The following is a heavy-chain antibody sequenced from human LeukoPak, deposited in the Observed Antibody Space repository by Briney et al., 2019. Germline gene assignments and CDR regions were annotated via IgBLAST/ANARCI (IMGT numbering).Heavy chain of an antibody. D-gene: IGHD3-10*01. CDR3: AREFRMVRGVISHNWFDP. CDR2: INSDGSST. CDR1: GFTFSSNW. J-gene: IGHJ5*02. Sequence: PGGSLRLSCAASGFTFSSNWMHWVRQAPGKGLVWVSRINSDGSSTSYADSVKGRFTISRDNAKNTLYLQMNSLRAEDTAVYYCAREFRMVRGVISHNWFDPWGQGTLVTVSS. V-gene: IGHV3-74*01.